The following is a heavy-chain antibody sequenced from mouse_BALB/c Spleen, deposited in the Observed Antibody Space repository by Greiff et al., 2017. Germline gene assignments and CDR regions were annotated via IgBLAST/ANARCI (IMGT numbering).Heavy chain of an antibody. CDR1: GFTFSDYG. J-gene: IGHJ4*01. CDR2: ISNLAYSI. V-gene: IGHV5-15*02. CDR3: ARDGRSYAMDY. D-gene: IGHD4-1*01. Sequence: DVHLVESGGGLVQPGGSRKLSCAASGFTFSDYGMAWVRQAPGKGPEWVAFISNLAYSIYYADTVTGRFTISRENAKNTLYLEMSSLRSEDTAMYYCARDGRSYAMDYWGQGTSVTVSS.